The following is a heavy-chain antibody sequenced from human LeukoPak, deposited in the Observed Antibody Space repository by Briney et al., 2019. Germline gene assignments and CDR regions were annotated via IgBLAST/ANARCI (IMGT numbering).Heavy chain of an antibody. Sequence: GGSLRLSCAASGFTFSNAWMSWVRQAPGKGLEWVGRIKSKIDGGTTDYAAPVKGRFTISRDDSKNTLYLQMNSLKTEDTAVYYCTTAGLVFDYWGQGTLVTVSS. J-gene: IGHJ4*02. V-gene: IGHV3-15*01. CDR2: IKSKIDGGTT. CDR1: GFTFSNAW. CDR3: TTAGLVFDY. D-gene: IGHD5/OR15-5a*01.